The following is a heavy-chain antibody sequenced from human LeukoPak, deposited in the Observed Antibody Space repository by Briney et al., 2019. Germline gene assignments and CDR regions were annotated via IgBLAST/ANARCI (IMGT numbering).Heavy chain of an antibody. CDR2: IFYDGSNK. V-gene: IGHV3-33*08. CDR1: GFTVTSNY. D-gene: IGHD2/OR15-2a*01. CDR3: ARDQALYFSYGDY. J-gene: IGHJ4*02. Sequence: GGSLRLSCAASGFTVTSNYMSWVRQAPGKGLEWLAAIFYDGSNKYYADTVKGRFTISRDNSKNTLYLQVNSLTAEDTAVYYCARDQALYFSYGDYWGQGTLVTVSS.